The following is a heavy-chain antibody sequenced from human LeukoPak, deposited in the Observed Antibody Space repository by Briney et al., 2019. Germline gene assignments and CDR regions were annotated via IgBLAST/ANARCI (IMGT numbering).Heavy chain of an antibody. Sequence: ASVKVSCKASVYTFTGYYMHWVRQAPGQGLEWMGWINPNSGGTNYAQKFQGRVNMNRDTSISTAYMELSRLRSDDTAVYYCASGPITMVRGVIRPTWFDPWGQGTLVTVSS. V-gene: IGHV1-2*02. CDR3: ASGPITMVRGVIRPTWFDP. J-gene: IGHJ5*02. CDR2: INPNSGGT. D-gene: IGHD3-10*01. CDR1: VYTFTGYY.